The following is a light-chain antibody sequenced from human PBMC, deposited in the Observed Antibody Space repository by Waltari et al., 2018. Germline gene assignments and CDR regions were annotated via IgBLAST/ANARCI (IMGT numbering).Light chain of an antibody. J-gene: IGLJ3*02. V-gene: IGLV2-14*01. CDR2: DVS. CDR1: SSDVGFYNY. Sequence: QSALTQPASVSGSPGQSSTISCTGTSSDVGFYNYVSWYQQHPGKAPKPMIYDVSERPSGVSNRFSGSKSGNTASLTISGLQAEDEADYYCNSYAGSSSWVFGGGTKLTVL. CDR3: NSYAGSSSWV.